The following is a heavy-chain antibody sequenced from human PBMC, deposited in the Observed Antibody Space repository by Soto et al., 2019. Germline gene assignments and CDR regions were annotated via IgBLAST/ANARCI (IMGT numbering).Heavy chain of an antibody. CDR1: GGSFSGYY. V-gene: IGHV4-34*01. Sequence: QVQLQQWGAGLLKPSETLSLTCAVYGGSFSGYYWSWIRKPPGKGLEWMGETNHSGSTNYNPSLESRVTISVGTSTNQFTLKLSSVTAADTAVYYCARKRPFDYWGQGTLGTVSS. CDR2: TNHSGST. CDR3: ARKRPFDY. J-gene: IGHJ4*02.